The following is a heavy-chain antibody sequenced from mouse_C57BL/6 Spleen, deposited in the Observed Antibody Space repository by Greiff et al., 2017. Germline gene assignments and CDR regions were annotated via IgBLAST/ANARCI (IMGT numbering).Heavy chain of an antibody. D-gene: IGHD6-1*01. J-gene: IGHJ4*01. CDR1: GFTFSSYA. Sequence: EVQVVESGGGLVKPGGSLKLSCAASGFTFSSYAMSWVRQTPEKRLEWVATISDGGSYTYYPDNVKGRFTISRDNAKNNLYLQMSHLKSEDTAMYYCARDNNGGVMDYWGQGTSVTVSS. V-gene: IGHV5-4*01. CDR3: ARDNNGGVMDY. CDR2: ISDGGSYT.